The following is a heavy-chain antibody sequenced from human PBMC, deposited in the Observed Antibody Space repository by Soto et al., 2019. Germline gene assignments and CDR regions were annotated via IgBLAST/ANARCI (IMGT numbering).Heavy chain of an antibody. CDR3: ANLGPRGAVAGTTGY. V-gene: IGHV1-3*01. Sequence: QVQLVQSGAEVKKPGASVKVSCKASGYTFTSYAMHWVRQAPGQRLEWMGWINAGNGNTKYSQKFQGRVTITRDTSASTAYMELSSLRSEDTAVYYCANLGPRGAVAGTTGYWGQGTLVTVSS. D-gene: IGHD6-19*01. CDR2: INAGNGNT. J-gene: IGHJ4*02. CDR1: GYTFTSYA.